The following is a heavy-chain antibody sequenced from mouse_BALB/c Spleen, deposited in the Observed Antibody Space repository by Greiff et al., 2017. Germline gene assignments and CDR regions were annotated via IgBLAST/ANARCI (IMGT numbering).Heavy chain of an antibody. D-gene: IGHD4-1*01. V-gene: IGHV5-6*02. Sequence: VKLVESGGDIVKPGGSLKLSCAASGFTFSSYGMSWVRQTPDKRLEWVATISSGGSYTYYPDSVKGRFTISRDNAKNTLYLQMSSLKSEDTAMYYCARQDWDEDAMDYWGQGTSVTVSS. J-gene: IGHJ4*01. CDR3: ARQDWDEDAMDY. CDR2: ISSGGSYT. CDR1: GFTFSSYG.